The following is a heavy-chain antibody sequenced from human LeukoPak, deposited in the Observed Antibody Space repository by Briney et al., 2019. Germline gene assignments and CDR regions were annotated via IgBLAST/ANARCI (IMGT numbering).Heavy chain of an antibody. D-gene: IGHD3-22*01. CDR1: GGSISSYY. CDR3: ARSTMIVVVINPYWYFDL. V-gene: IGHV4-30-2*05. Sequence: PSETLSLTCTVSGGSISSYYWSWIRQPPGKGLEWIGYIYHSGSTYYNPSLKSRVTISVDTSKNQFSLKLSSVTAADTAVYYCARSTMIVVVINPYWYFDLWGRGTLVTVSS. CDR2: IYHSGST. J-gene: IGHJ2*01.